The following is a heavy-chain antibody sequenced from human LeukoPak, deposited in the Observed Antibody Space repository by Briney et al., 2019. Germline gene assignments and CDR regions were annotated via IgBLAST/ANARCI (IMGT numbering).Heavy chain of an antibody. CDR2: IYYSWNT. Sequence: PSETLSLTCTVSGGSISSYYWSWIRQPAGKGLEWIGSIYYSWNTYYNPSLKSRVTILVDTSKNHFSLKLTSATAADTAVYYCARDPDYDFWSGHFDSWGQGTLVTVSS. CDR3: ARDPDYDFWSGHFDS. V-gene: IGHV4-4*07. D-gene: IGHD3-3*01. J-gene: IGHJ4*02. CDR1: GGSISSYY.